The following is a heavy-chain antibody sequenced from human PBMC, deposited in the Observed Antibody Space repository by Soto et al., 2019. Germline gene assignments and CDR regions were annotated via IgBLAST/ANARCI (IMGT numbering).Heavy chain of an antibody. CDR2: ISWNSGSI. J-gene: IGHJ6*02. CDR3: AKGLVRGVIVGFMDV. Sequence: EVQLVESGGGLVQPGRSLRLSCAASGFTFDDYAMHWVRQAPGKGLEWVSGISWNSGSIGYADSVKGRFTISRDNAKNSLYLQMNSLRAEDTALYYCAKGLVRGVIVGFMDVWGQGTTVTVSS. D-gene: IGHD3-10*01. CDR1: GFTFDDYA. V-gene: IGHV3-9*01.